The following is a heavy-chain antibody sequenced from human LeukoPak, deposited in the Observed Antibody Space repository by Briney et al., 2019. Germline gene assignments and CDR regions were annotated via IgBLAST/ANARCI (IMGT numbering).Heavy chain of an antibody. J-gene: IGHJ4*02. D-gene: IGHD5-24*01. V-gene: IGHV4-34*01. CDR3: PSKSRMATIGN. CDR1: GGSFSGYY. CDR2: INHSGST. Sequence: PSETLSLTCAVYGGSFSGYYWSWMRQPPGKGLEWIGEINHSGSTNYNPSLKSRVTISVDTSKNQFSLKLSSVTAADTAVYYCPSKSRMATIGNWGQGTLVTVSS.